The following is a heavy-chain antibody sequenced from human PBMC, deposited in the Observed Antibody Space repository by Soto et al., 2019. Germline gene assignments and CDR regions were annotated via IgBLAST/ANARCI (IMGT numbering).Heavy chain of an antibody. CDR3: SRSYYSDSSGYYYYYGMDV. V-gene: IGHV4-59*01. Sequence: SETLSLTCTVSGGSISSYYWSWIQQPPGKGLEWIGYIYYSGSTNYNPSLKSRVTISVDTSNNQFSLKLSSVTATDTAVYYFSRSYYSDSSGYYYYYGMDVWGQGTTVTVSS. J-gene: IGHJ6*02. CDR1: GGSISSYY. D-gene: IGHD3-22*01. CDR2: IYYSGST.